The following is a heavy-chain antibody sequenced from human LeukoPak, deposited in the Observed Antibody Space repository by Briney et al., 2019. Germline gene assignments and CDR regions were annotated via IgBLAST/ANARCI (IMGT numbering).Heavy chain of an antibody. CDR2: ISWNSGSI. D-gene: IGHD4/OR15-4a*01. J-gene: IGHJ4*02. CDR3: ARRAGAYSHPYEY. CDR1: GFTFDDYA. Sequence: GGSLRLSCAASGFTFDDYAMLWVRHAPGKGLEGVSGISWNSGSIGYADSVKGRFTISRDNAQHSLYLQMNSLRAGDTAVYYCARRAGAYSHPYEYGGQGTRVTVSS. V-gene: IGHV3-9*01.